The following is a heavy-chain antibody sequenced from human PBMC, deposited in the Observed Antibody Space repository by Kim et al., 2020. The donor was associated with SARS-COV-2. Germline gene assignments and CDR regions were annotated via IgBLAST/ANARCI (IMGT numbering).Heavy chain of an antibody. J-gene: IGHJ6*02. CDR2: ISSSGSTI. CDR1: GFTFSSYE. Sequence: GGSLRLSCAASGFTFSSYEMNWVRQAPGKGLEWVSYISSSGSTIYYADSVKGRFTISRDNAKNSLYLQMNSLRAEDTAVYYCARGDKRVGAQKYYYYGMDGRGQGTTVTVSS. CDR3: ARGDKRVGAQKYYYYGMDG. D-gene: IGHD1-26*01. V-gene: IGHV3-48*03.